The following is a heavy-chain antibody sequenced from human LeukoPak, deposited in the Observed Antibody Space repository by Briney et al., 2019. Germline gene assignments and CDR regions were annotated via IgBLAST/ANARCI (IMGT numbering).Heavy chain of an antibody. J-gene: IGHJ6*02. CDR1: GYTFTSYD. D-gene: IGHD6-19*01. CDR3: ARVSSSGWYEYYYYYGMDV. V-gene: IGHV1-8*01. Sequence: ASVKVSCKASGYTFTSYDINWVRQATGQGLELMGWMNPNSGNTGYAQKFQGRVTMTRNTSISTAYMELSSLRSEDTAVYYCARVSSSGWYEYYYYYGMDVWGQGTTVTVSS. CDR2: MNPNSGNT.